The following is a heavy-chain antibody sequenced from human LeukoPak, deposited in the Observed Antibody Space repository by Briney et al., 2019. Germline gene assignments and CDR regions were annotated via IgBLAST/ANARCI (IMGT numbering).Heavy chain of an antibody. CDR3: TREGLSSGWFPLRDH. CDR2: IRSKAYGGTT. Sequence: PGGSLRLSCTASGFTFGDYAMSWFRQAPGKGLEWVGFIRSKAYGGTTEYAASVKGRFTISRDDSKSIAYLQMNSLKTEDTAVYYCTREGLSSGWFPLRDHWGQGTLVTVSS. D-gene: IGHD6-19*01. CDR1: GFTFGDYA. V-gene: IGHV3-49*03. J-gene: IGHJ4*02.